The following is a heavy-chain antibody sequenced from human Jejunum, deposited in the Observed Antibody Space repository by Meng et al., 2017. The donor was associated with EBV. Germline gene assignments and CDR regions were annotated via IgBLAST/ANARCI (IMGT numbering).Heavy chain of an antibody. J-gene: IGHJ4*02. D-gene: IGHD4-17*01. Sequence: PVQQFGLERLKPSQTLSLTCAVSGDSITRGAYLWSWIRQPPGKGLEWIGNIYHIGSIYYNPSLKSRVTISVDRSKNQFSLKLTSVTAADTAVYYCARGGPDFGDYVPFDYWGQGTLVTVPS. CDR1: GDSITRGAYL. V-gene: IGHV4-30-2*01. CDR3: ARGGPDFGDYVPFDY. CDR2: IYHIGSI.